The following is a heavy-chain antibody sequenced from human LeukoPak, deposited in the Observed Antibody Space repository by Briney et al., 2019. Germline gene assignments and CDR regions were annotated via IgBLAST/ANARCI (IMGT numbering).Heavy chain of an antibody. D-gene: IGHD2-21*02. CDR3: ARDPRFVTAPDY. J-gene: IGHJ4*02. CDR2: ISYDGSNK. CDR1: GFTFSSYA. Sequence: GGSLRLSCAASGFTFSSYAMHWVRQAPGKGLEWVAVISYDGSNKYYADSVKGRFTISRDNSKNTLYLQMNSLRAEDTAVYYCARDPRFVTAPDYWGQGTLVTVSS. V-gene: IGHV3-30-3*01.